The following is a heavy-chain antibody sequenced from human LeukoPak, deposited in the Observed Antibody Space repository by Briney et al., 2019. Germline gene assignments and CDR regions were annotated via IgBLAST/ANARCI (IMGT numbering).Heavy chain of an antibody. V-gene: IGHV3-9*01. CDR3: AKEDGATYSYFDY. CDR2: ISWNSGSI. D-gene: IGHD1-26*01. CDR1: GFTFDDYA. J-gene: IGHJ4*02. Sequence: GRSLRLSCAASGFTFDDYAMHWVRQAPGKGLEWVSGISWNSGSIDYADSVKGRFTISRDNAKNSLFLQMNSLRAEDTALYYCAKEDGATYSYFDYWGQGTLVTVSS.